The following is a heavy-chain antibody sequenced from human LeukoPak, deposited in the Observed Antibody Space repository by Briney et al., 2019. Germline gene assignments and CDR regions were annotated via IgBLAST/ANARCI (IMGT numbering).Heavy chain of an antibody. CDR1: GGTFSSYA. CDR2: IIPIFGTA. CDR3: ARGRYFDWLAWFDP. V-gene: IGHV1-69*06. Sequence: SVKVSCKASGGTFSSYAISWVRQAPGQGLEWMGGIIPIFGTANYAQKFQGRVTITADKSTSTAYMELSSLRSEDTAVYYCARGRYFDWLAWFDPWGQGTLVTVSS. D-gene: IGHD3-9*01. J-gene: IGHJ5*02.